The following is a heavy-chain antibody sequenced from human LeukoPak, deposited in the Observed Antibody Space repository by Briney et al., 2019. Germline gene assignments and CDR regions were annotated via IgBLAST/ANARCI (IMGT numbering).Heavy chain of an antibody. CDR3: ATTNTDSSSYYYYMDV. D-gene: IGHD6-6*01. Sequence: ASVKVSCKASGGTFSSYAISWVRQAPGQGLEWMGGIIPIFGTANYAQKFQGRVTITTDESTSTAYMELSSLRSEDTAVYYCATTNTDSSSYYYYMDVWGKGTTVTASS. V-gene: IGHV1-69*05. J-gene: IGHJ6*03. CDR2: IIPIFGTA. CDR1: GGTFSSYA.